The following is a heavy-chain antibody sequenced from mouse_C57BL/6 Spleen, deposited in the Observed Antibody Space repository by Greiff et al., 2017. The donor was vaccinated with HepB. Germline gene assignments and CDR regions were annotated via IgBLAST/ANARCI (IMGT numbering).Heavy chain of an antibody. V-gene: IGHV1-81*01. J-gene: IGHJ1*03. CDR1: GYTFTSYG. CDR2: IYPRSGNT. Sequence: VKLMESGAELARPGASVKLSCKASGYTFTSYGISWVKQRTGQGLEWIGEIYPRSGNTYYNEKFKGKATLTADKSSSTAYMELRSLTTEDSAVYFCARLGYYGSREDWYFDVWGTGTTVTVSS. CDR3: ARLGYYGSREDWYFDV. D-gene: IGHD1-1*01.